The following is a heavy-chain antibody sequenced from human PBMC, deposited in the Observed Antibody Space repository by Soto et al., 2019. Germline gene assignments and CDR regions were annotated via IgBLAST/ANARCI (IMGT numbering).Heavy chain of an antibody. J-gene: IGHJ3*02. CDR2: ISWNSGNI. CDR1: GFTFDDYA. V-gene: IGHV3-9*01. CDR3: AKDRGGYYYDSSGYAFDI. Sequence: GGSLRLSCAASGFTFDDYAMHWVRQAPGKGLEWVSGISWNSGNIGYADSVKGRFTMSRDNAKNSLYLQMNSLRSEDTALYYCAKDRGGYYYDSSGYAFDIWGQGTMVTVSS. D-gene: IGHD3-22*01.